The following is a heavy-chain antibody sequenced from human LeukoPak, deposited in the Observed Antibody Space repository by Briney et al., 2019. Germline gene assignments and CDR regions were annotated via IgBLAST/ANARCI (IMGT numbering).Heavy chain of an antibody. J-gene: IGHJ6*03. CDR2: IKQDGSEK. CDR1: GFTFSSYW. CDR3: VRENSGWYRSALGRETAYYYYYYMDV. D-gene: IGHD6-19*01. V-gene: IGHV3-7*01. Sequence: QPGGSLRLSCAASGFTFSSYWMSWVRQAPGKGLEWVANIKQDGSEKYYVDSVKGRFTISRDNAKNSLYLQMNSLRAEDTAVYYCVRENSGWYRSALGRETAYYYYYYMDVWGKGTTVTVS.